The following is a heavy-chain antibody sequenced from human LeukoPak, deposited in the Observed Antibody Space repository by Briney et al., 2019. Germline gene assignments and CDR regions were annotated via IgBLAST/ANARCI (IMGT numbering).Heavy chain of an antibody. J-gene: IGHJ6*02. CDR1: GFTFSSYS. CDR2: ISSSSSTI. V-gene: IGHV3-48*01. CDR3: ARDRRYYDFWSGYYGPYYYYGMDV. Sequence: GGSLKLSCAASGFTFSSYSMNWVRQAPGKGLEWVSYISSSSSTIYYVDSVKGRFTISRDNAKNSLYLRMNSLRAEDTAVYYCARDRRYYDFWSGYYGPYYYYGMDVWGQGTTVTVSS. D-gene: IGHD3-3*01.